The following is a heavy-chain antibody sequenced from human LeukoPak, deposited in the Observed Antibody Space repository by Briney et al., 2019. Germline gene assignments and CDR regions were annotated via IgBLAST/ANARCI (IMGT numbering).Heavy chain of an antibody. CDR2: ISTYTGNT. V-gene: IGHV1-18*01. CDR3: ARVLVVSSDAFDI. Sequence: ASVKVSCKTSGYTFTSYAISWVRQATGQGLECMGWISTYTGNTDYAQKLQGRVTMTTDTSTSTAYMELRSLSSDDTAVYYCARVLVVSSDAFDIWSQGTMVTVSS. CDR1: GYTFTSYA. D-gene: IGHD3-22*01. J-gene: IGHJ3*02.